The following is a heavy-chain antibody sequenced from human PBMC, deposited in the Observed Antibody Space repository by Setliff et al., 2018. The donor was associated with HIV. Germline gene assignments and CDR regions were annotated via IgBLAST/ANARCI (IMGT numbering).Heavy chain of an antibody. V-gene: IGHV4-34*12. J-gene: IGHJ4*02. CDR3: ARAAAGNTGPFDL. D-gene: IGHD4-17*01. CDR1: GGSFNDYY. Sequence: ASETLSLTCAVYGGSFNDYYWSWIRQPPGKGLEWIGEIIHSGSINYNPSLKSRVTISVDTYNNQFSLNMNSVNAADTAVYYCARAAAGNTGPFDLWGQGSPVTSPQ. CDR2: IIHSGSI.